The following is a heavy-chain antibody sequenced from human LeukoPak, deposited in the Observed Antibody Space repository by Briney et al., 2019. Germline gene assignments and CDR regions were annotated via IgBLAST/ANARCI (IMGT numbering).Heavy chain of an antibody. J-gene: IGHJ4*02. V-gene: IGHV4-39*07. CDR2: VYYSGTT. D-gene: IGHD6-19*01. Sequence: SETLSLTCSVSGDSISLRFYYWGWIRQPPGKALEWFGSVYYSGTTSYNPSLKSRVTISVDMSKNHFSLRLRSVTAADTAMYYCARGTLYRGWSYYLDFWGQGSQVTVSS. CDR1: GDSISLRFYY. CDR3: ARGTLYRGWSYYLDF.